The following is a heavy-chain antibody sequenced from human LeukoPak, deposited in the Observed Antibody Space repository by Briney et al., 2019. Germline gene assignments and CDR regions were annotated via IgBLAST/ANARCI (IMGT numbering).Heavy chain of an antibody. J-gene: IGHJ3*02. Sequence: PSETLSLTCTVSGGSISSSSYYWGWIRQPPGKGLEWIGSIYYSGSTYYNPSLKSRVSISVDTSKNQFSLKLRSVTAADTAVYYCARVGYDILTGYYKLNAFDIWGQGTMVTVSS. CDR1: GGSISSSSYY. D-gene: IGHD3-9*01. CDR2: IYYSGST. CDR3: ARVGYDILTGYYKLNAFDI. V-gene: IGHV4-39*07.